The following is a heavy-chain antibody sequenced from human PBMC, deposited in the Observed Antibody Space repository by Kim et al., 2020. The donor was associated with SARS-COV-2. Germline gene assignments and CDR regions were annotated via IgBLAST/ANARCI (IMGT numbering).Heavy chain of an antibody. CDR3: ARELNPGRGSSGYAFDI. V-gene: IGHV1-3*01. J-gene: IGHJ3*02. Sequence: ASVKVSCKASGYTFTTYAMQWVRQAPGQRLEWMGWINAGNGNTKYSQKFQGRVTITRDTSASTAYMGLSSLGSEDTAVYYCARELNPGRGSSGYAFDIWGQGTMVTVSS. CDR1: GYTFTTYA. D-gene: IGHD3-22*01. CDR2: INAGNGNT.